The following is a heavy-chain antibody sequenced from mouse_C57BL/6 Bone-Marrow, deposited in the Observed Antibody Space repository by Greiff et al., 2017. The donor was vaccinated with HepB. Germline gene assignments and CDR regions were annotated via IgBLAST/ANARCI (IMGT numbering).Heavy chain of an antibody. CDR1: GYTFTSYG. CDR2: IYPRSGNT. Sequence: VQLQQSGAELARPGASVKLSCKASGYTFTSYGISWVKQRTGQGLEWIGEIYPRSGNTYYNEKFKGKATLTADKSSSTAYMALRSLTSEDSAVYFCAPLLWYPMDYWGQGTSVTVSS. J-gene: IGHJ4*01. D-gene: IGHD2-1*01. V-gene: IGHV1-81*01. CDR3: APLLWYPMDY.